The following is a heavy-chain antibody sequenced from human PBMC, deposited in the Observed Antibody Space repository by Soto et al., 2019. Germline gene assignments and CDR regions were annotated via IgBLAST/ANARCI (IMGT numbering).Heavy chain of an antibody. D-gene: IGHD6-19*01. V-gene: IGHV3-48*02. J-gene: IGHJ4*02. CDR2: ITSDTKTI. CDR1: GFRFSIYS. Sequence: EVQLVESGGALVQRGGSLTLSCAASGFRFSIYSMNWVRQAPGKGLEWSAYITSDTKTIKYAESVKGRFTISRDNAKNSVYLQMDNLSDEDTAVYYCARSVEGQFDYWGQGTVVTVSS. CDR3: ARSVEGQFDY.